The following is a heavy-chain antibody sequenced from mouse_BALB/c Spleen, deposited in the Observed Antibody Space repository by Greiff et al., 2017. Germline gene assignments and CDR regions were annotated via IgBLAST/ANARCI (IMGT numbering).Heavy chain of an antibody. J-gene: IGHJ4*01. CDR3: ARGTTEDAMDY. D-gene: IGHD1-1*01. CDR2: INPGSGGT. V-gene: IGHV1-54*01. Sequence: VQLQQSGAELVRPGTSVKVSCKASGYAFTNYLIEWVKQRPGQGLEWIGVINPGSGGTNYNEKFKGKATLTADKSSSTAYMQLSSLTSDDSAVYFCARGTTEDAMDYWGQGTSVTVSS. CDR1: GYAFTNYL.